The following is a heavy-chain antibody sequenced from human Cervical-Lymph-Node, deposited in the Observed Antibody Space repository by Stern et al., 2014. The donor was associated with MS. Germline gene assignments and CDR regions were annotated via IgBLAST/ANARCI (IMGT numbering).Heavy chain of an antibody. CDR2: IFPVFGTP. Sequence: VQLEQSRAEGTKPLSSAKVSCKASGGTFSKFPSSWVRQAPGQGLEWMGGIFPVFGTPTYAQEFRGSVTITADVSTSTVYMELSSLRSDDTAVYYCALSSETSDRWYSLGYDLWGQGTLVTVSS. CDR3: ALSSETSDRWYSLGYDL. J-gene: IGHJ5*02. V-gene: IGHV1-69*01. D-gene: IGHD6-13*01. CDR1: GGTFSKFP.